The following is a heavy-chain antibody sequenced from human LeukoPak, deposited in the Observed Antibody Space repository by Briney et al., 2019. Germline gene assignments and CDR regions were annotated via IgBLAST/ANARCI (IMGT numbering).Heavy chain of an antibody. D-gene: IGHD6-13*01. Sequence: ASVKVSCKASGYTFTSYGISWVRQAPGQGLEWMGWISAYNGNTNYAQKFQGRVTMTRDTSISTAYMELSRLRSDDTAVYYCARTIYSGSWYRFDYWGQGTLVTVSS. CDR2: ISAYNGNT. CDR1: GYTFTSYG. V-gene: IGHV1-18*01. J-gene: IGHJ4*02. CDR3: ARTIYSGSWYRFDY.